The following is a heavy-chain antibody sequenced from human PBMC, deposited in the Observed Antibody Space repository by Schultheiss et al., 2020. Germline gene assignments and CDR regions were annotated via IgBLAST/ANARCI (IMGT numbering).Heavy chain of an antibody. D-gene: IGHD5-12*01. J-gene: IGHJ4*02. CDR1: GGSISSGGYY. Sequence: GSLRLSCTVSGGSISSGGYYWSWIRQPPGKGLEWIGSILYSGSTYYNPSLKSRVTISVDTSKNQFSLKLSSVTAADTAVYYCARGRSGLPMEFDYWGQGTLVTVSS. CDR3: ARGRSGLPMEFDY. CDR2: ILYSGST. V-gene: IGHV4-39*07.